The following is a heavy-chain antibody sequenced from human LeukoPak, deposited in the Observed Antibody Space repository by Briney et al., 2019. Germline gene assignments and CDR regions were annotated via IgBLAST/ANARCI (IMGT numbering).Heavy chain of an antibody. Sequence: GRSLRLSCAASGFTFDDYAMHWVRQAPGKGLEWVSGISWNSGSIGYADSVKGRFTISRDNAKNSLYLQMNSLRAEDTALYYCAKDMWGSGTDPFDYWGQGTLVTVSS. CDR2: ISWNSGSI. D-gene: IGHD3-10*01. CDR1: GFTFDDYA. V-gene: IGHV3-9*01. J-gene: IGHJ4*02. CDR3: AKDMWGSGTDPFDY.